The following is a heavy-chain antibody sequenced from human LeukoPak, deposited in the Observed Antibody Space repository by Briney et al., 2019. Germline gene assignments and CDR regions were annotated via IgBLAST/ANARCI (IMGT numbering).Heavy chain of an antibody. D-gene: IGHD4-23*01. Sequence: GGSLRLSCAASGFTFSSYWMSWVRQAPGKGLEWVANIKQDGSEKYYVDSVKGRFTISRDNAKNSLYLQMNSLRAEDTAVYYCARVDYYGGSILYYYYYMDVWGKGTTVTVSS. CDR1: GFTFSSYW. CDR2: IKQDGSEK. V-gene: IGHV3-7*01. CDR3: ARVDYYGGSILYYYYYMDV. J-gene: IGHJ6*03.